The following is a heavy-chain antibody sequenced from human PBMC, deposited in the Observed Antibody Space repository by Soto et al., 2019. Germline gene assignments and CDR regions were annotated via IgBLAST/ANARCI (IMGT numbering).Heavy chain of an antibody. Sequence: QITLKESGPTLVKPTQTLTLTCTFSGFSLSTSGVGVGWIRQPPGKALEWLALIYWDDDKRYSPSLKSRLTITKDTSKNQVVLTMTNMDPVDTATYYCGHGYSSGWYRGSFDYWGQGTLVTVSS. CDR3: GHGYSSGWYRGSFDY. CDR2: IYWDDDK. CDR1: GFSLSTSGVG. J-gene: IGHJ4*02. V-gene: IGHV2-5*02. D-gene: IGHD6-19*01.